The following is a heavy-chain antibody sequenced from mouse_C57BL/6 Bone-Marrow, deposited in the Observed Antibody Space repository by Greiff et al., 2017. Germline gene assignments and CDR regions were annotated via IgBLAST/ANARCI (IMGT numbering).Heavy chain of an antibody. CDR1: GYTFTSYW. J-gene: IGHJ3*01. V-gene: IGHV1-69*01. D-gene: IGHD3-3*01. Sequence: VQLQQPGAELVMPGASVKLSCKASGYTFTSYWMNWVKQRPGQGLEWIGEIYPCDSNTNYNQKFKGKSTLTVDKSSSTAYMQLSSLTSEDSAVYYCAREESYDEYGFAYWGQGTRVTVSA. CDR2: IYPCDSNT. CDR3: AREESYDEYGFAY.